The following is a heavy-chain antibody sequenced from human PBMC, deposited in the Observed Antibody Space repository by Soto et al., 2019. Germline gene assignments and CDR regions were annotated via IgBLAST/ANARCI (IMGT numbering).Heavy chain of an antibody. V-gene: IGHV3-33*01. J-gene: IGHJ4*02. CDR2: IWYDGSNK. Sequence: QVQQVESGGGVVQPGRSLRLSCAASGFTFSSYGMHWVRQAPGKGLEWVAVIWYDGSNKYYADSVKGRFTISRDNSKNTLYLQMNSLRAEDTAVYYCARDRGPETGIDYWGQGTLVTVSS. D-gene: IGHD1-1*01. CDR3: ARDRGPETGIDY. CDR1: GFTFSSYG.